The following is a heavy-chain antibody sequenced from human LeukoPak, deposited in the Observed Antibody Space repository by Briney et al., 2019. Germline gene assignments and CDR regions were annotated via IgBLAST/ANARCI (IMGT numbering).Heavy chain of an antibody. CDR1: GFTFSSYG. Sequence: PGGSLRLSCAASGFTFSSYGMHWVRQAPGKGLEWVAVISYDGSDKYYADSVEGRFTISRDNSKNTLYLQMNSLRAEDTAVYYCAKWAYSDFDYWGQGTLVTVSS. J-gene: IGHJ4*02. V-gene: IGHV3-30*18. CDR2: ISYDGSDK. D-gene: IGHD1-26*01. CDR3: AKWAYSDFDY.